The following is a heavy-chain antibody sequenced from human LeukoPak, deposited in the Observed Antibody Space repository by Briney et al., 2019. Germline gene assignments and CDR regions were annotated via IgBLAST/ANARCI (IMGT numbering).Heavy chain of an antibody. CDR3: ARAYGSGSYHSNWFES. CDR2: IYYSGST. Sequence: SETLSLTCTVSGGSISSYYWSWIRQPPGKGLEWIGYIYYSGSTNYNPSLKSRVTISVDTSMNQFSLRLNSVTAADTAVYYCARAYGSGSYHSNWFESWGQGTLVIVSS. CDR1: GGSISSYY. D-gene: IGHD3-10*01. J-gene: IGHJ5*01. V-gene: IGHV4-59*12.